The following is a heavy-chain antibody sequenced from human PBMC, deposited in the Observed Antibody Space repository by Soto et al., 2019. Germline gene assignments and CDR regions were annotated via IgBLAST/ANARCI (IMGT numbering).Heavy chain of an antibody. Sequence: PGGSLRLSCAASGFTFSSYAMSWVRQAPGKGLEWVSAISGSGGSTYYADSVKGRFTISRDNSKNTLYLQMNSLRAEDTAVYYCAKEVAARWRFSPYYGMDVWGQGTTVTVYS. CDR3: AKEVAARWRFSPYYGMDV. D-gene: IGHD6-6*01. CDR1: GFTFSSYA. J-gene: IGHJ6*02. V-gene: IGHV3-23*01. CDR2: ISGSGGST.